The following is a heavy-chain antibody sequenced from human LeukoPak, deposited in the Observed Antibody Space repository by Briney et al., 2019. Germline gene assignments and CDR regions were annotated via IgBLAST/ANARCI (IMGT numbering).Heavy chain of an antibody. CDR1: GGSISSGGYS. CDR2: IYYSGST. J-gene: IGHJ4*02. V-gene: IGHV4-30-4*07. D-gene: IGHD4/OR15-4a*01. Sequence: SETLSLTCAVSGGSISSGGYSWSWLRQPPGKGLEWIGYIYYSGSTYYNPSLKSRVTISVDTSKNQFSLKLSSVTAADTAVYYCARGSLTTGAFDYWGQGTLVTVSS. CDR3: ARGSLTTGAFDY.